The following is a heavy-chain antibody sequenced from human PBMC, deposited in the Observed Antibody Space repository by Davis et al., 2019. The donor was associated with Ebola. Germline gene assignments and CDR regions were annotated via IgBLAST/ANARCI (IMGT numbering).Heavy chain of an antibody. J-gene: IGHJ2*01. D-gene: IGHD2-21*02. Sequence: PSETLSLTCAVYGGSFSGYYWSWIRQPPGKGLEWIGEINHSGSTNYNPSLKRRVTISVDTSKNQFSLKLSSVTAADTAVYYCAKEESFCGGDCLFVGYFDLWGRGTLVTVSS. CDR1: GGSFSGYY. CDR2: INHSGST. CDR3: AKEESFCGGDCLFVGYFDL. V-gene: IGHV4-34*01.